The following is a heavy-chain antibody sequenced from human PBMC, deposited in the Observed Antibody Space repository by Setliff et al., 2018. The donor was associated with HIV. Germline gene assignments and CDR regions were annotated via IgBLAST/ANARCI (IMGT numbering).Heavy chain of an antibody. J-gene: IGHJ5*01. V-gene: IGHV1-18*01. CDR3: ARGSGRYYYYDCVLDS. CDR1: GYTFTNYG. Sequence: ASVKVSCKASGYTFTNYGISWVRQAPGQGLEWMGWISGYNGNTNHVQRFKGRVTMTADTSTSTAYMELRSLRSDDTAMYYCARGSGRYYYYDCVLDSWGQGTLVTVSS. CDR2: ISGYNGNT. D-gene: IGHD3-22*01.